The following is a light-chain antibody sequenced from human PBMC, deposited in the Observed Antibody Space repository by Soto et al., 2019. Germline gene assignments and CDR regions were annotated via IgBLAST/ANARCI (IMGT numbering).Light chain of an antibody. Sequence: EIVLTQSPATLSLSPGERATLSCRASHSVSTSLAWYQQKPGQAPRLLIYDVSSRTTGIPDRFSGSGSGTDFTLTISRLEPEDFAVYYCQQYGSSPRAFGQGTKVDIK. V-gene: IGKV3-20*01. CDR2: DVS. J-gene: IGKJ1*01. CDR1: HSVSTS. CDR3: QQYGSSPRA.